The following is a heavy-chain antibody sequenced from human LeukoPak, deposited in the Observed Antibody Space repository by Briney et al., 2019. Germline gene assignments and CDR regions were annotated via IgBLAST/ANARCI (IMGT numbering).Heavy chain of an antibody. CDR2: ISPSGGST. CDR3: ARDHGSAYYRAPRH. CDR1: GYIFTNYY. V-gene: IGHV1-46*01. D-gene: IGHD3-10*01. J-gene: IGHJ4*02. Sequence: ASVKVSCTASGYIFTNYYMHWVRQAPGQGLEWMGTISPSGGSTTYAQKCQGRVTMTRDTSTSIVYMELSSLRSEDTAVYYCARDHGSAYYRAPRHWGQGTLVTVSS.